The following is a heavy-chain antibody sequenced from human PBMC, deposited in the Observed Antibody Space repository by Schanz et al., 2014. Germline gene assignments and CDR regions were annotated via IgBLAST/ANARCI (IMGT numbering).Heavy chain of an antibody. V-gene: IGHV3-7*03. CDR1: GFTFSRYW. J-gene: IGHJ4*02. D-gene: IGHD6-19*01. CDR2: IKQDGSAK. CDR3: VKTDAGWRFDY. Sequence: EVQLVESGGGLVQPGGSLRLSCAASGFTFSRYWMTWVRQAPGKGLEWVANIKQDGSAKNYVDSVRGRFTISRDNSRNTVYLQMNNVGVDDTATYYCVKTDAGWRFDYWGQGTLVIVSS.